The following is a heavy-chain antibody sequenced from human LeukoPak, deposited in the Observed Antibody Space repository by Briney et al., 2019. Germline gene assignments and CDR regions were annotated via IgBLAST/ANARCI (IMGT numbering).Heavy chain of an antibody. V-gene: IGHV3-21*01. Sequence: GGSLRLSCAASGFTFSSYSMNWVRQAPGKGLELVSSISSSSSYIYYADSVKGRFTISRDNAKNSLYLQMNSLRAEDTAVYYCARDSTAMLAGYYYYGMDVWGQGTTVTVSS. J-gene: IGHJ6*02. D-gene: IGHD2-2*01. CDR2: ISSSSSYI. CDR1: GFTFSSYS. CDR3: ARDSTAMLAGYYYYGMDV.